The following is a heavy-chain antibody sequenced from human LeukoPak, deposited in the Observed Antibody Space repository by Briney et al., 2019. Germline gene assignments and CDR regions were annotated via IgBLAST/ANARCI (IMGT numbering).Heavy chain of an antibody. Sequence: VASVKVSCKASGYTFTSYYMHWVRQAPGQGLEWMGWINTNTGNPTYAQGFTGRFVFSLDTSVSTAYLQISSLKAEDTAVYYCARDDGAYDSSGYYQYHLDYWGQGTLVTVSS. CDR1: GYTFTSYY. J-gene: IGHJ4*02. D-gene: IGHD3-22*01. CDR2: INTNTGNP. V-gene: IGHV7-4-1*02. CDR3: ARDDGAYDSSGYYQYHLDY.